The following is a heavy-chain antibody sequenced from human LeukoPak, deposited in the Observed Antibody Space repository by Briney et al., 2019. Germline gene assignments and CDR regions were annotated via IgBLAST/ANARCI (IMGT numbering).Heavy chain of an antibody. D-gene: IGHD3-3*01. CDR1: GGTFSSYA. V-gene: IGHV1-69*13. CDR2: IIPIFGTA. CDR3: ARNGVVWNDFWSGYNGY. Sequence: GASVKVSCKASGGTFSSYAISWVRQAPGQGLEWMGGIIPIFGTANYAQKFQGRVTITADESTSTAYMELSSLRSEDTAVYYCARNGVVWNDFWSGYNGYWGQGTLVTVSS. J-gene: IGHJ4*02.